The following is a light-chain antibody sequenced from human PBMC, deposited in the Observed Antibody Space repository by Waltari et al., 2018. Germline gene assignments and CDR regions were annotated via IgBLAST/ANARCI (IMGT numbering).Light chain of an antibody. V-gene: IGKV1-12*01. J-gene: IGKJ4*01. CDR3: QQTNDFPLT. CDR2: YAS. CDR1: QHISTW. Sequence: IQLTQSPSSVSASVGDRVTLTCRASQHISTWLAWYQQMPGKAPKLLISYASNLQSGVPPRFSGSGSGTHFTLTINSLQPVDSATYYCQQTNDFPLTFGGGTKVEI.